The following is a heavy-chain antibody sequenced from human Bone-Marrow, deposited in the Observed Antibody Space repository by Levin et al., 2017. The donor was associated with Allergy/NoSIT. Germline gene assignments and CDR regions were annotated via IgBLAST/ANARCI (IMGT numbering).Heavy chain of an antibody. CDR2: IFYNGRT. CDR1: GGSISTGGYY. D-gene: IGHD3-10*01. V-gene: IGHV4-39*01. Sequence: SETLSLTCTVSGGSISTGGYYWGWIRQPPGKGLEWIGSIFYNGRTYYNPSLTSRLTMSVDTSKNQFSLKLSSVTAADTATYFCARRDYLGSGTYYIWFDPWGPGTLVIVSS. CDR3: ARRDYLGSGTYYIWFDP. J-gene: IGHJ5*02.